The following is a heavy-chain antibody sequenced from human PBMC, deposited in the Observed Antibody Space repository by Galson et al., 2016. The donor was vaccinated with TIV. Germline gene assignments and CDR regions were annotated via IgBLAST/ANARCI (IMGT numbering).Heavy chain of an antibody. Sequence: CAASGFSFKNAWMSWVRQAPGKGLDWVGRIKNRDYGGTTDYAEPVKGRFTISRDDAKDGLFLQMDSLKTEDTAIYYCTAGLHNSGGMDHWGQGTLVTVSS. CDR2: IKNRDYGGTT. D-gene: IGHD7-27*01. CDR1: GFSFKNAW. J-gene: IGHJ4*02. CDR3: TAGLHNSGGMDH. V-gene: IGHV3-15*05.